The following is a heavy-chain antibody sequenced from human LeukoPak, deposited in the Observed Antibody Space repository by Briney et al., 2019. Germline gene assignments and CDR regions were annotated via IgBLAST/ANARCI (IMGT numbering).Heavy chain of an antibody. J-gene: IGHJ4*02. CDR1: GYTLTELS. CDR3: ARVGYSYGTNYFDY. V-gene: IGHV7-4-1*02. CDR2: INTNTGNP. Sequence: ASVKASCKVSGYTLTELSMHWVRQAPGQGLEWMGWINTNTGNPTYAQGFTGRFVFSLDTSVSTAYLQISSLKAEDTAVYYCARVGYSYGTNYFDYWGQGTLVTVSS. D-gene: IGHD5-18*01.